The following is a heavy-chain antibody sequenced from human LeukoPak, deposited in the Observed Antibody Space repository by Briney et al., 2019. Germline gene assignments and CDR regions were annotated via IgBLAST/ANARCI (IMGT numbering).Heavy chain of an antibody. CDR3: AKDLGSGWYVDRVAERYYFDY. CDR2: ISGSGGST. D-gene: IGHD6-19*01. CDR1: GFTFSSYA. Sequence: PGGSLRLSCAASGFTFSSYAMSWVRQAPGKGLEWVSAISGSGGSTYYADSVKGRFTISRDNSKNTLYLQMNSLRAEDTAVYYCAKDLGSGWYVDRVAERYYFDYWGQGTLVTVSS. J-gene: IGHJ4*02. V-gene: IGHV3-23*01.